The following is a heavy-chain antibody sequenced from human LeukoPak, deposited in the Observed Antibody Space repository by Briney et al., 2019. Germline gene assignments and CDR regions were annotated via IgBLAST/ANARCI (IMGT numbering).Heavy chain of an antibody. V-gene: IGHV4-34*01. D-gene: IGHD3-3*01. J-gene: IGHJ3*02. Sequence: SETLSLTCAVYGGSFSGYYWSWIRQPPGKGLEWIGEINHSGSTNYNPSLKSRVTISVDTSKNQFSLKLSSVTAADTAVYYCARHFRTYDFWSGYYGHAFDIWGHGTMVTVSS. CDR2: INHSGST. CDR1: GGSFSGYY. CDR3: ARHFRTYDFWSGYYGHAFDI.